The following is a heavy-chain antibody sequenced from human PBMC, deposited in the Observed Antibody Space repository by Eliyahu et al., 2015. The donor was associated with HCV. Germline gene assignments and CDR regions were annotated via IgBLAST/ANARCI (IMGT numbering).Heavy chain of an antibody. V-gene: IGHV4-34*01. CDR1: GESFSGYH. Sequence: QVLLQQWGAGLLEPSETLSLTCAVYGESFSGYHWTWIRQPPGKGLEWIGDIDPRGSTNSHPSLKSRVTVSVDTSRNQFSLKLTSVTAADTAVYYCARGGSWRLDYWGQGTLVTVSS. CDR3: ARGGSWRLDY. J-gene: IGHJ4*02. D-gene: IGHD1-1*01. CDR2: IDPRGST.